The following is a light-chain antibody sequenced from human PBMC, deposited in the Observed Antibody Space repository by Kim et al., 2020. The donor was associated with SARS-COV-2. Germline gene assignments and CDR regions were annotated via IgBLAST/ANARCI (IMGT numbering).Light chain of an antibody. J-gene: IGKJ1*01. CDR1: QSVSSSY. CDR3: QQYDSSPRT. CDR2: GAS. V-gene: IGKV3-20*01. Sequence: EIVLTQSPGTLSLSPGERATLSCRASQSVSSSYLAWYQQKPGQAPRLLIYGASSRATDIPDRFSGNGSGTDFTLTISRLEPEDFAVYYCQQYDSSPRTFGQGTKVDIK.